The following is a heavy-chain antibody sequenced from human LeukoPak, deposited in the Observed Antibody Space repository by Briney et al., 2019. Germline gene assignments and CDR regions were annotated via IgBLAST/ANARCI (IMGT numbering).Heavy chain of an antibody. Sequence: GGSLRLSCAVSGFTASGFTFSRNSMSWVRQAPGKGLEWVSVIYSGGSTYYADSVKGRFTISRDNSKNTLYLQMNSLRAEDTAVYYCARVLVESCSGGSCNNYYYYGMDVWGQGTTVTVSS. D-gene: IGHD2-15*01. CDR3: ARVLVESCSGGSCNNYYYYGMDV. J-gene: IGHJ6*02. V-gene: IGHV3-66*01. CDR2: IYSGGST. CDR1: GFTFSRNS.